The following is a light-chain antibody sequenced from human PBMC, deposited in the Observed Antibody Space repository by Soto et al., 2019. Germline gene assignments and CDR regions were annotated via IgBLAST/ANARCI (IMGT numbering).Light chain of an antibody. Sequence: QSALTQPRSVSGSPGQSVTVSCTGTTGSVAGNDYVSWYQQHPGKAPKLLIFDVTKRPSGVPDRFFGSKSATSASLAISGLRSDDEADYYRGAWDDSLSGWVFGGGTKVTVL. CDR2: DVT. V-gene: IGLV2-11*01. CDR3: GAWDDSLSGWV. CDR1: TGSVAGNDY. J-gene: IGLJ3*02.